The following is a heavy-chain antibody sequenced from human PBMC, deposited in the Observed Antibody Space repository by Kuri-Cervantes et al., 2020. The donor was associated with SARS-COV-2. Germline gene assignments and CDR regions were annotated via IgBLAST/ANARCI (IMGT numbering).Heavy chain of an antibody. D-gene: IGHD2-8*01. J-gene: IGHJ4*02. CDR1: GFAVQYFF. CDR3: AGVSASLFPQGRKTYIAGYFDS. Sequence: GSMRLSCSLAGFAVQYFFWTWIRQPPGKVLDWIGFISNSGTTTNNPSLRSRVSISVDTPTNHLSLIVRSVTAEDAYTYYCAGVSASLFPQGRKTYIAGYFDSWGQGTLVTVSS. V-gene: IGHV4-59*02. CDR2: ISNSGTT.